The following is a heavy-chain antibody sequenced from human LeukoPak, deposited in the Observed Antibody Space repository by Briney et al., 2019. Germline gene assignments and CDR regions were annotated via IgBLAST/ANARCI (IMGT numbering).Heavy chain of an antibody. CDR2: ISSSGSAI. J-gene: IGHJ5*02. CDR1: GFTLSSYN. D-gene: IGHD2-2*01. CDR3: ARVNVVPPAASVYNWFDP. Sequence: PGGSLRLSCAASGFTLSSYNMNWVRQAPGERLEWVSYISSSGSAIYYADSVKGRFTISRDNAKNSLYLQMNTLRAEDTAVYYCARVNVVPPAASVYNWFDPWGQGTLVTVSS. V-gene: IGHV3-48*01.